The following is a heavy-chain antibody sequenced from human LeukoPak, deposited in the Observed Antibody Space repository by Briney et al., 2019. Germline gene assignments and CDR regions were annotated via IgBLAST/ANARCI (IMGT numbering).Heavy chain of an antibody. V-gene: IGHV4-34*01. CDR1: GGSFSGYY. CDR2: SNHSGST. D-gene: IGHD3-22*01. J-gene: IGHJ4*02. CDR3: ARGLGYYDSSGSDY. Sequence: PSETLSLTCAVYGGSFSGYYWSWIRHPPGKGLEWIGESNHSGSTNYNPSLKSRVTISVDTSKNQFSLKLSSVTAADTAVYYCARGLGYYDSSGSDYWGQGTLVTVSS.